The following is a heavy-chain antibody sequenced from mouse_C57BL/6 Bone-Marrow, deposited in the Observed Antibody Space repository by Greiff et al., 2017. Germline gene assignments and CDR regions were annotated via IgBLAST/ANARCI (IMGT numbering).Heavy chain of an antibody. CDR2: IWWDDDK. CDR3: ARIGPRGSSPLYAMDY. Sequence: QVTLKESGPGILQPSQTLSLTCSFSGFSLSTFGMGVGWIRQPSGKGLEWLAHIWWDDDKYYNPALKSRLTISKDTSKNQVFLKIANVDTADTATYYCARIGPRGSSPLYAMDYWGQGTSVTVSS. D-gene: IGHD1-1*01. J-gene: IGHJ4*01. CDR1: GFSLSTFGMG. V-gene: IGHV8-8*01.